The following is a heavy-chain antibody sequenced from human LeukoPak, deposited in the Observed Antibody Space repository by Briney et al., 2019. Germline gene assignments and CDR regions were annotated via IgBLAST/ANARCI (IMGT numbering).Heavy chain of an antibody. V-gene: IGHV4-59*08. CDR2: IYHSGGT. Sequence: PSETLSLTCTVSGGSISRYYWSWIRQPPGKGLEWIANIYHSGGTYYNPSLKSRVTISLDTSKNQFSLKLTSVTAADTAVYYCARYITAGQYYFDYWGQGTLVTVSS. J-gene: IGHJ4*02. D-gene: IGHD1-14*01. CDR3: ARYITAGQYYFDY. CDR1: GGSISRYY.